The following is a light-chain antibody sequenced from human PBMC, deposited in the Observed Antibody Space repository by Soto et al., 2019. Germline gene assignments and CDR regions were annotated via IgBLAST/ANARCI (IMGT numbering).Light chain of an antibody. Sequence: DIVMTQSPDSLAVSLGESSTINCKSSQSFLYSSNNKNHLAWYQQKPGQPPKLLIFWASTRDAGVPDRFSGSGSGTDFTLTISGLQAEDFAVYYCQQYNNWPPKKFGQGTKVDIK. CDR2: WAS. V-gene: IGKV4-1*01. CDR1: QSFLYSSNNKNH. J-gene: IGKJ1*01. CDR3: QQYNNWPPKK.